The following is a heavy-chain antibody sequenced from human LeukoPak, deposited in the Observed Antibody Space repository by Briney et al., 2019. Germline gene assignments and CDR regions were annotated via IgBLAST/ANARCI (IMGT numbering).Heavy chain of an antibody. V-gene: IGHV4-39*01. CDR3: ARLGRYFDWLGGYYFDY. Sequence: PSETLSLTCTVSGGSISSSSYYWGWIRQPPGKGLEWIGSIYYSGSTYYNPSLKSRVTISVDTSKNQFSLKLSSVTAADTAVYYCARLGRYFDWLGGYYFDYWGQGTLVTVSS. CDR1: GGSISSSSYY. D-gene: IGHD3-9*01. J-gene: IGHJ4*02. CDR2: IYYSGST.